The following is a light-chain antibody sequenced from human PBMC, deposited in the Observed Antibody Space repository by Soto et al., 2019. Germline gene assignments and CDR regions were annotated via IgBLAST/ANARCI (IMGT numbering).Light chain of an antibody. CDR3: QQSYSAPFT. Sequence: DIQMTQSPSSLSASVGDRVTITCRASQTITYFLNLYQHKPGKAPKLLIYAASSFQSGVPSRFSGSGSGTDFTLTISSLQPEDFANYYCQQSYSAPFTFGPGTKVDIK. CDR1: QTITYF. CDR2: AAS. J-gene: IGKJ3*01. V-gene: IGKV1-39*01.